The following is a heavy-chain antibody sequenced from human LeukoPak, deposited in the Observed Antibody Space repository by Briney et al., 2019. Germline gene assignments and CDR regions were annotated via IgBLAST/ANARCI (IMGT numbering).Heavy chain of an antibody. Sequence: ASVKVSCKASGYTFTGYYMHWVRQAPGQGLEWMGWINPNSGGTNYAQKFQGRVTMTRDTSISTAYMELSRLRSDDTAVYYCARDYFGSGIYLDYWGQGTLVTVSS. D-gene: IGHD3-10*01. CDR2: INPNSGGT. V-gene: IGHV1-2*02. J-gene: IGHJ4*02. CDR3: ARDYFGSGIYLDY. CDR1: GYTFTGYY.